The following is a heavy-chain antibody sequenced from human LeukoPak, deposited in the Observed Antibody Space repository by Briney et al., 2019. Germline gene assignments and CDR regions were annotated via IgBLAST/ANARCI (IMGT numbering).Heavy chain of an antibody. CDR1: GFTFSTYW. Sequence: GGSLRLSCVVSGFTFSTYWMSWVRQTPGKGLEWVANIKQDGSEKYSVDSVKGRFTISRDNAKNSLYLQMNGLRPEDTGVYYCSINGGTYRPHAFDIWGHGTMVIVSS. CDR3: SINGGTYRPHAFDI. J-gene: IGHJ3*02. D-gene: IGHD1-26*01. CDR2: IKQDGSEK. V-gene: IGHV3-7*01.